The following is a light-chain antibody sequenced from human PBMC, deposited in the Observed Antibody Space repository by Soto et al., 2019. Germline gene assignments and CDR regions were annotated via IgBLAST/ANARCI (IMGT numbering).Light chain of an antibody. CDR3: QQSYSSPLT. CDR1: QDIGNY. CDR2: DAS. V-gene: IGKV1-33*01. J-gene: IGKJ4*01. Sequence: DIQMTQSPSSLSASVGDRVSITCQASQDIGNYLNWYQQIPGKAPKLLIFDASNLESGVPSRFSGSGSGTDFTFTISSLQPEDFATYYCQQSYSSPLTFGGGTKVQIK.